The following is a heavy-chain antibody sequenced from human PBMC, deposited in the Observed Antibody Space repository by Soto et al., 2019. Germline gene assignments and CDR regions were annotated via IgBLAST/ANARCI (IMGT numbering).Heavy chain of an antibody. D-gene: IGHD1-20*01. V-gene: IGHV3-74*01. Sequence: EVQLVESGGGLVQPGGSLRLSCAASGFTFSSYWMHWVRQAPGKGLEWVSRMSGSGSSIYYADSVKGRFTITRDKSKKTLYLQMNSLRAEDTAVYWCARDNWNGAYYGLDVWGQGTTVTVS. CDR1: GFTFSSYW. CDR3: ARDNWNGAYYGLDV. J-gene: IGHJ6*02. CDR2: MSGSGSSI.